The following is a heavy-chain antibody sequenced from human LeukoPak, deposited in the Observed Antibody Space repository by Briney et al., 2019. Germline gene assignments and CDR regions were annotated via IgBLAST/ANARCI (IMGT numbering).Heavy chain of an antibody. V-gene: IGHV4-34*01. Sequence: SETLSLTCAVYGGSLSGYYWSWIRQPPGKGLEWIGEINHSGSTNYNPSLKSRVTISVDTSKNQFSLKLSSVTAADTAVYYCARGLVVPAAIPFDYWGQGTLVTVSS. CDR3: ARGLVVPAAIPFDY. J-gene: IGHJ4*02. CDR1: GGSLSGYY. D-gene: IGHD2-2*01. CDR2: INHSGST.